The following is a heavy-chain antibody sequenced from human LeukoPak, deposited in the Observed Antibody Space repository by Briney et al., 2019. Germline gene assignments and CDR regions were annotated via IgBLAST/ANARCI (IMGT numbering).Heavy chain of an antibody. CDR3: ARASYDAFDI. V-gene: IGHV3-7*01. Sequence: GGSLRLSCAGSGFTFSDFWMTWVRQTPGKGLEWVANIKEDGTEKNLVDSVKGRFTISRDNAKNSLYLQMNSLRAEDTAVYYCARASYDAFDIWGQGTMVTVSS. D-gene: IGHD3-10*01. CDR1: GFTFSDFW. J-gene: IGHJ3*02. CDR2: IKEDGTEK.